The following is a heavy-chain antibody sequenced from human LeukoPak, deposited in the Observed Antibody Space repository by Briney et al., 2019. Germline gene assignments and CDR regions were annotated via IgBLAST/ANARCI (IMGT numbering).Heavy chain of an antibody. CDR2: ISAYNGNT. D-gene: IGHD3-10*01. Sequence: VASVKVSCKASGYTFTGYYMHWVRQAPGQGLEWMGWISAYNGNTNYAQKLQGRVTMTTDTSTSTAYMELRSLRSDDTAVYYCARDEGGGAMVRGVTAYYYGMDVWGKGTTVTVSS. V-gene: IGHV1-18*04. J-gene: IGHJ6*04. CDR3: ARDEGGGAMVRGVTAYYYGMDV. CDR1: GYTFTGYY.